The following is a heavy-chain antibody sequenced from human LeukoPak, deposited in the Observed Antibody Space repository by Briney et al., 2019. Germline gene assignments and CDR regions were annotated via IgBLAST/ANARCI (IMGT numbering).Heavy chain of an antibody. J-gene: IGHJ4*02. CDR1: GFTFSSYW. V-gene: IGHV3-74*03. CDR2: INGDGGTT. Sequence: GGSLRLSCTASGFTFSSYWTHWVRQAPGKGLVWVSHINGDGGTTTYADSVKGRFTISRDNAKNTLYLQMNSLRAEDTAVFYCARSNNYGFDYWGQGTLVTVSS. D-gene: IGHD5-24*01. CDR3: ARSNNYGFDY.